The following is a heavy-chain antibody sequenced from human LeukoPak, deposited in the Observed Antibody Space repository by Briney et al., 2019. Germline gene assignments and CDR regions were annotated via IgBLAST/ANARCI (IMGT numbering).Heavy chain of an antibody. CDR3: ARGIDYYDSSGYSGGWFDP. Sequence: SETLSLTCTVSGGSISSSSYYWGWIRQPPGKGLEWIGSIYYSGSTYYNPSLKSRVTISVDTSKNQFSLKLSSVTAADTAVYSCARGIDYYDSSGYSGGWFDPWGQGTLVTVSS. CDR2: IYYSGST. CDR1: GGSISSSSYY. D-gene: IGHD3-22*01. V-gene: IGHV4-39*07. J-gene: IGHJ5*02.